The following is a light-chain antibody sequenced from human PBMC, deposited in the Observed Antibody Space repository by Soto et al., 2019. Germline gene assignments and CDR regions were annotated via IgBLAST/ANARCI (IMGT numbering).Light chain of an antibody. J-gene: IGKJ5*01. CDR2: VAS. CDR1: QSFSNY. Sequence: IVLYLSVGALSLKQGERATLSCRASQSFSNYLAWYQQKPGQAPRLLISVASNRATGIPARFSGSGSGTDFTLTISRLESEDFAVYSSQLLGTFAQGTRLEIK. CDR3: QLLGT. V-gene: IGKV3-11*01.